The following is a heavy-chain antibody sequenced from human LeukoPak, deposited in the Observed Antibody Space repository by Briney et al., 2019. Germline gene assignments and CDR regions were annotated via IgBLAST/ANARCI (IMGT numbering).Heavy chain of an antibody. CDR1: GFTFSTYS. D-gene: IGHD6-19*01. J-gene: IGHJ4*02. CDR2: ITLGGSYT. Sequence: GESLRLSCAASGFTFSTYSMHWIRQAPGKGLEWVAVITLGGSYTYYADSVKGRFTISRDNSKNSLYLQMNILIAEHTAHFYCARDLGFTSGWLGYFASWGEGTLVTVSS. CDR3: ARDLGFTSGWLGYFAS. V-gene: IGHV3-30*04.